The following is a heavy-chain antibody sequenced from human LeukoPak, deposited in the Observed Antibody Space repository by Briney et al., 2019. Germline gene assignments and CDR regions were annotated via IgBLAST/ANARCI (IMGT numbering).Heavy chain of an antibody. CDR1: AYSINSGYY. CDR2: IYHSGNT. Sequence: SETLSLTCTVPAYSINSGYYWGWIRQPPGKGLEWIGSIYHSGNTFYNPSLKSRVTISVDMSKNQFSLRLNSVTAADTALYFCAHDSRGYHYFDYWGQGTLVTVSS. D-gene: IGHD3-22*01. V-gene: IGHV4-38-2*02. J-gene: IGHJ4*02. CDR3: AHDSRGYHYFDY.